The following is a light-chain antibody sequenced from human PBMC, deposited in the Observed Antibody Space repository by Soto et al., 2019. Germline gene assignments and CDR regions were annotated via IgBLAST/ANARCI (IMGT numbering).Light chain of an antibody. CDR2: GIS. J-gene: IGKJ5*01. CDR3: QQYSKWPIT. Sequence: ENVFTQSPDTLSLSQGERATLSCRASQSVSSNYLAWYQQHPGQPPRLLIYGISTRATGIPARFSGSGSGTEFSLTISSLQSEDFAVYYCQQYSKWPITFGQVTRLEI. V-gene: IGKV3-15*01. CDR1: QSVSSN.